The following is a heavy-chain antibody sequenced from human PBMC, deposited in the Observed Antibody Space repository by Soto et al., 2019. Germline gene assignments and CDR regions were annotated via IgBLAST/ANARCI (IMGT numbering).Heavy chain of an antibody. CDR3: AKDHYYDSSGYP. CDR2: ISYDGSNK. V-gene: IGHV3-30*18. CDR1: GVTFSSYG. D-gene: IGHD3-22*01. J-gene: IGHJ5*02. Sequence: GGSLRLSCAASGVTFSSYGMHWVRQAPGKGLEWVAVISYDGSNKYYADSVKGRFTISRDNSKNTLYLQMNSLRAEDTAVYYCAKDHYYDSSGYPWGQGTQVTVSS.